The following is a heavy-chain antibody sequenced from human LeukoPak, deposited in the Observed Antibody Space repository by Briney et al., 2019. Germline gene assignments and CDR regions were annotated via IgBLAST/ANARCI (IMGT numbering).Heavy chain of an antibody. CDR1: GYTFTGYY. CDR3: ARGAYCGGDCYSHYYYYGMDV. Sequence: ASVKVSCKASGYTFTGYYMHWVRQAPGQGLEWMGWINPNSGGTNYAQKFQGRVTMTRDTSISTAYMELSRLRSDDTAVYYCARGAYCGGDCYSHYYYYGMDVWGQGATVTVSS. V-gene: IGHV1-2*02. J-gene: IGHJ6*02. CDR2: INPNSGGT. D-gene: IGHD2-21*02.